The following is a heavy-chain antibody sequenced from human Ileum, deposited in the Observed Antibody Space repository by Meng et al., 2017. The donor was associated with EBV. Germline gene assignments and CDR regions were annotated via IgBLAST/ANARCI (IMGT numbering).Heavy chain of an antibody. J-gene: IGHJ1*01. V-gene: IGHV4-39*07. CDR1: GAYISSTPYY. D-gene: IGHD6-13*01. Sequence: QLLLQESGHGLLKPSQTLSLPCTVSGAYISSTPYYWGWIRQPPGKGLEWIGNIFNSGSTSYSPSLKSRVTISVDTSKNQFSLKLSSVTAADTAVYYCARDYSSSWYSGGFFKYWGQGILVTVSS. CDR3: ARDYSSSWYSGGFFKY. CDR2: IFNSGST.